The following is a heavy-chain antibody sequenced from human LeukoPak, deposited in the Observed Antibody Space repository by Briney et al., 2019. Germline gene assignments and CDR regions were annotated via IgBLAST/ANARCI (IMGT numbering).Heavy chain of an antibody. CDR3: ARGRGEYQPLPFDY. V-gene: IGHV3-53*04. CDR1: GFTVSSNY. Sequence: GGSLRLSCAASGFTVSSNYMSWVRQGPGKGLEWVSVIYSGGSTYYADSVKGRFTISRHNSKNTLYLQMNSLRAEDTAVYYCARGRGEYQPLPFDYWGQGTLVTVSS. D-gene: IGHD2-2*01. J-gene: IGHJ4*02. CDR2: IYSGGST.